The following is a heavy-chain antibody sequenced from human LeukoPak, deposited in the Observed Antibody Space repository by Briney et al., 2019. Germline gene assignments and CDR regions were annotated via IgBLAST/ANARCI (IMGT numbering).Heavy chain of an antibody. Sequence: SETLSLTCTVSGGSISSSSYYWGWIRQPPGKGLEWIGSIYYSGSTYYNPSLKSRVTISVDTSKNQFSLKLSSVTAADTAVYYCAYDFWSGSSDYWGQGTLVTVSS. CDR1: GGSISSSSYY. CDR3: AYDFWSGSSDY. V-gene: IGHV4-39*01. D-gene: IGHD3-3*01. J-gene: IGHJ4*02. CDR2: IYYSGST.